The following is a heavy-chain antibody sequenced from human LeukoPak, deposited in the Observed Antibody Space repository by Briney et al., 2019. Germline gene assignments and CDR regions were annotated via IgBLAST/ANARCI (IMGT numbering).Heavy chain of an antibody. CDR1: GFTFSSYA. CDR3: AREDYGDANYYYYYYMDV. J-gene: IGHJ6*03. Sequence: GRSLRLSCAASGFTFSSYAMHWVRQAPGKGLEWVAVISYDGSNKYYADSVKGRFTISRDNSKNTLYLQMNSLRAEDTAVYYCAREDYGDANYYYYYYMDVWGKGTTVTVSS. V-gene: IGHV3-30*01. CDR2: ISYDGSNK. D-gene: IGHD4-17*01.